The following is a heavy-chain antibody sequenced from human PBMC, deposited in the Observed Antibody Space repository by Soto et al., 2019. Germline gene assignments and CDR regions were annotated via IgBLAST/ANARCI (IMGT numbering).Heavy chain of an antibody. CDR1: GFTFSSYA. CDR2: ISGRGDRT. CDR3: ARGPYSDSSEWFDP. J-gene: IGHJ5*02. D-gene: IGHD6-6*01. V-gene: IGHV3-23*01. Sequence: EVQVLESGGGLGQPGGSLRLSCAASGFTFSSYAMAWVRQAPGKGLEWVSSISGRGDRTYYADSVKGRFTISRDNSKNTLSLQMNWLRAEDTALYYCARGPYSDSSEWFDPWGQGTLVTVSS.